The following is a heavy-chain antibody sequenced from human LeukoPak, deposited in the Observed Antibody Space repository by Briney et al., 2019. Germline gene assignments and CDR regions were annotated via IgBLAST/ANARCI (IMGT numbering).Heavy chain of an antibody. CDR3: ARGASPKDAVFFDY. V-gene: IGHV4-61*02. CDR2: VHSSGDI. Sequence: SETLSLTCSVSGVSITSGSYYWGWIRQSAGKGLEWIGRVHSSGDIYHNAAFRSRAAVSGDASRNQFSLQLNSVTAADTAVYYCARGASPKDAVFFDYWGQGALITVSS. D-gene: IGHD3-16*01. J-gene: IGHJ4*02. CDR1: GVSITSGSYY.